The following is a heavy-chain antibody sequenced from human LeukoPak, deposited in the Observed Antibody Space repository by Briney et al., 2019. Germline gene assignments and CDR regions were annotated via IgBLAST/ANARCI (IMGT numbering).Heavy chain of an antibody. J-gene: IGHJ3*02. CDR1: GFTFSSYA. Sequence: GGSLRLSCAASGFTFSSYAMSWVRQAPGKGLEWVSAISGSGGSTYYADSVKGRFTISRDNSKNTLHLQMNSLRAEDTAVYYCADIRLGELSLPHDAFDIWGQGTMVTVSS. D-gene: IGHD3-16*02. V-gene: IGHV3-23*01. CDR3: ADIRLGELSLPHDAFDI. CDR2: ISGSGGST.